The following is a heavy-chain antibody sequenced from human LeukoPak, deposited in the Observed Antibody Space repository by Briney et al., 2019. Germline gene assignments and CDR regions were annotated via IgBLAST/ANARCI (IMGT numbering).Heavy chain of an antibody. CDR3: ARYSNLLTVTKTAKVYYFDY. V-gene: IGHV4-34*01. Sequence: PSETLSLTCAVYGGSFSGYYWSWIRQPPGKGLEWIGEINHSGSTNYNPSLKSRVTISVDTSKNQFSLKLSSVTAADTAVYYRARYSNLLTVTKTAKVYYFDYWGQGTLVTVSS. D-gene: IGHD4-17*01. CDR1: GGSFSGYY. J-gene: IGHJ4*02. CDR2: INHSGST.